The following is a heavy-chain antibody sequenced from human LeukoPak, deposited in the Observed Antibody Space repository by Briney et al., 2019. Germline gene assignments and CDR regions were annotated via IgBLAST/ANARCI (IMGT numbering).Heavy chain of an antibody. CDR2: TCYRSKWYN. V-gene: IGHV6-1*01. CDR1: GDSVSSNIAA. CDR3: ARRGPAGSSSSGMDV. Sequence: SQTLSLTCAISGDSVSSNIAAWNWIRQSPSRGLEWLGRTCYRSKWYNDYAVSVKSRISINPDTSKNEFSLQLNSVTPEDTAVYYCARRGPAGSSSSGMDVWGQGTTVTVSS. J-gene: IGHJ6*02. D-gene: IGHD6-6*01.